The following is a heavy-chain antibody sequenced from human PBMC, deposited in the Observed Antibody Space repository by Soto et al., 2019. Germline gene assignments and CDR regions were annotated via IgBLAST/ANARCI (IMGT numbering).Heavy chain of an antibody. Sequence: QVQLQESGPGLVKPSETLSLTCTVSGGSISGYYWSWTRQPPGKGLEWIGYIYYSGSTNYNPSLKSRVTISVDTSTNQFSLKLSSVTAADTAVYYCTKSAQINSSGWYRDWGQGTLVTVSS. V-gene: IGHV4-59*01. D-gene: IGHD6-19*01. CDR1: GGSISGYY. CDR2: IYYSGST. CDR3: TKSAQINSSGWYRD. J-gene: IGHJ4*02.